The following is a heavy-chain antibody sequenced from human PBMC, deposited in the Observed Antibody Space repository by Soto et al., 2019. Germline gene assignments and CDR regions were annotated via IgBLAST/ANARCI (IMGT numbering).Heavy chain of an antibody. V-gene: IGHV1-18*01. D-gene: IGHD6-13*01. CDR2: INPYNGNI. Sequence: QVQLVQSGAEVKKPGASVKVSCKASGYTFTSYSISWVRQAPGQGLERMGWINPYNGNIKYAQKLQGRDTMTTDTSTSTAYMELRSLRSDDTAVYYCARDLNLGLAAGWGQGSLVTVSS. CDR3: ARDLNLGLAAG. CDR1: GYTFTSYS. J-gene: IGHJ4*02.